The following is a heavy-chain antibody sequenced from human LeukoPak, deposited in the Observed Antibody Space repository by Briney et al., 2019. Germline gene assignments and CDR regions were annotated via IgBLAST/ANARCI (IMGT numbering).Heavy chain of an antibody. CDR2: INPNSGGT. Sequence: ASVKVSCKASGYTFTDYYMHWVRQAPGQGLEWMGWINPNSGGTNYAQKFQGRVTITRETSISTAYMELSRLRSDDTAVYYCARIPVLGPMAPSWGQGTLVTVSS. CDR1: GYTFTDYY. CDR3: ARIPVLGPMAPS. V-gene: IGHV1-2*02. J-gene: IGHJ4*02. D-gene: IGHD2-8*01.